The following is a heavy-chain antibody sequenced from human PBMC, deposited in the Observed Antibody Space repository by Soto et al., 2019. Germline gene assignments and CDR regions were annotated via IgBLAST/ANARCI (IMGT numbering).Heavy chain of an antibody. V-gene: IGHV3-30-3*01. J-gene: IGHJ6*02. CDR3: ARGDIVLVPARYGMDV. D-gene: IGHD2-2*01. CDR1: GFTFSSYA. Sequence: QVQLVESGGGVVQPGRSLRLSCAASGFTFSSYAMHWVRQAPGKGLEWVAVISYDGSNKYYADSVKGRFTISRDNSKNTLDLQMNSLRADDTAVYYCARGDIVLVPARYGMDVWGQGTTVTVSS. CDR2: ISYDGSNK.